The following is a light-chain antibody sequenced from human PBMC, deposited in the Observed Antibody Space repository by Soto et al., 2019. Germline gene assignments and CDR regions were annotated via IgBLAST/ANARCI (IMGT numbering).Light chain of an antibody. CDR3: HQYGYSPPWT. CDR1: QTVSSRY. V-gene: IGKV3-20*01. CDR2: GVS. J-gene: IGKJ1*01. Sequence: EIVLTQSPGTLSLSPGERATLSCRASQTVSSRYLAWYQQKPGQAPRLLIYGVSGRATGIPDRFSGSGSGTDFTLTISKLEPEDFAAYYCHQYGYSPPWTFGQGTKVEIK.